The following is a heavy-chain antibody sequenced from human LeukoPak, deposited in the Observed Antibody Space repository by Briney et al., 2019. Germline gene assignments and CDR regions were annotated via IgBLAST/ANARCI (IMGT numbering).Heavy chain of an antibody. J-gene: IGHJ4*02. CDR2: INGSGSST. Sequence: PGGSLRLSCAASGFTFSSYAMSWVRQAPGKGLEWVSVINGSGSSTNYADSVKGRFTISRDNSKNTLYQQMNSLRADDTAVYYCAKDRSDSSNWYLGDYWGQGTLVTVSS. CDR1: GFTFSSYA. D-gene: IGHD6-13*01. V-gene: IGHV3-23*01. CDR3: AKDRSDSSNWYLGDY.